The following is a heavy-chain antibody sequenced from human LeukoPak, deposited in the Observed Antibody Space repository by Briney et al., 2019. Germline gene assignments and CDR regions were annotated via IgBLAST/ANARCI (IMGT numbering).Heavy chain of an antibody. CDR2: IKHDGSEK. D-gene: IGHD1-26*01. J-gene: IGHJ4*02. CDR3: ARGPYSGSSLSDY. CDR1: GFTFSSYS. Sequence: PGGSLRLSCAASGFTFSSYSMNWVRQAPGKGLEWVANIKHDGSEKYYVDSMKGRFTISRDNAKKSLYLQMNSLRAEDTAVYYCARGPYSGSSLSDYWGQGTLVTVSS. V-gene: IGHV3-7*03.